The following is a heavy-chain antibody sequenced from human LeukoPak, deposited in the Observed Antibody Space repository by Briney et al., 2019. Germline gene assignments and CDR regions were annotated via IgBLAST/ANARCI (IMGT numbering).Heavy chain of an antibody. CDR1: GGSISNKNFY. J-gene: IGHJ5*02. Sequence: SETLSLTCTVSGGSISNKNFYWGWIRQPPGKGLEWVGSIYFTGSTYYHPSLESRVTISVDTSKNQFSLKVSAVTAADTAVYHCAKSRGRGSFDPWGQGTLVIVSS. CDR3: AKSRGRGSFDP. CDR2: IYFTGST. D-gene: IGHD5-24*01. V-gene: IGHV4-39*01.